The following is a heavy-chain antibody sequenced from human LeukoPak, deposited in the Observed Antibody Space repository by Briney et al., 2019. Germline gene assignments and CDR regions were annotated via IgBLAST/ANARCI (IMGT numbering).Heavy chain of an antibody. D-gene: IGHD2-2*01. Sequence: PSETLSLTCTVSGGSISSGDYYWSWIRQPPGKGLEWIGYIYYSGSTYYNPYLKSRVTISVDTSKNQFSLKLSSVTAADTAVYYCARVGCSSTSCRTRPYYFDYWGQGTLVTVSS. J-gene: IGHJ4*02. CDR3: ARVGCSSTSCRTRPYYFDY. V-gene: IGHV4-30-4*01. CDR1: GGSISSGDYY. CDR2: IYYSGST.